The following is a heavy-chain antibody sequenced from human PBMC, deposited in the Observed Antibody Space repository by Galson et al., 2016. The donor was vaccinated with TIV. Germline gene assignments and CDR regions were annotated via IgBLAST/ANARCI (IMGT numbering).Heavy chain of an antibody. V-gene: IGHV3-30-3*01. CDR2: ISYDGSNK. Sequence: SLRLSCAASGFTFSTYTVHWVRQAPGKGLEWVALISYDGSNKNYADSVKGRFTISRDNSKNTLYLQMNSLRAEDAAIYYCAKEVKRRLHYWGQGALVTVSP. J-gene: IGHJ4*02. D-gene: IGHD1-1*01. CDR1: GFTFSTYT. CDR3: AKEVKRRLHY.